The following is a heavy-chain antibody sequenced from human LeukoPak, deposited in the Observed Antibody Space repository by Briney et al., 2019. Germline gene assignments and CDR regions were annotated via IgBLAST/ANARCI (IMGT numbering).Heavy chain of an antibody. CDR1: GYTFTGYY. D-gene: IGHD6-19*01. CDR2: INPNSGGT. V-gene: IGHV1-2*06. Sequence: ASVKVSCKASGYTFTGYYMHWVRQAPGQGLEWMGRINPNSGGTNYAQKVQGRVTMTRDTSISTAYMELSRLRSDDTAVYYCARVPKNSSGWYPWGQGTLVTVSS. J-gene: IGHJ5*02. CDR3: ARVPKNSSGWYP.